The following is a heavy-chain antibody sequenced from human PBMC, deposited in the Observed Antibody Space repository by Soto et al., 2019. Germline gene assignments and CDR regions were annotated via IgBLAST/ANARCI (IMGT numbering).Heavy chain of an antibody. CDR1: GGSISSGGHY. J-gene: IGHJ6*02. Sequence: QVQLQESGPGLVKPSQTLSLTCTVSGGSISSGGHYWSWIRQHPGKGLEWIVYIYNSGSTYYNPSLKSRVTTSVDTSKNQYSLKLSSETAADTAVYYCARSQRVGDWARPFYYYAMDVWGQGTTVTVSS. D-gene: IGHD3-10*01. CDR3: ARSQRVGDWARPFYYYAMDV. V-gene: IGHV4-31*03. CDR2: IYNSGST.